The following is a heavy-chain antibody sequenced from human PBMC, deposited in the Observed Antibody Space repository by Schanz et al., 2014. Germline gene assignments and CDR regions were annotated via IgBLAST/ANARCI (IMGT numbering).Heavy chain of an antibody. Sequence: EVQLVESGGGLVQPGRSLRLSCAASGFTFGTFWMSWVRQAPGKGLEWVANINQDGSDKSYVDSVKGRFTISRDNAKNSLYLQMNSLRAEDTAVYYCARDKGGYYPFDYWGQGSLVTVSS. CDR1: GFTFGTFW. CDR2: INQDGSDK. CDR3: ARDKGGYYPFDY. V-gene: IGHV3-7*01. D-gene: IGHD3-22*01. J-gene: IGHJ4*02.